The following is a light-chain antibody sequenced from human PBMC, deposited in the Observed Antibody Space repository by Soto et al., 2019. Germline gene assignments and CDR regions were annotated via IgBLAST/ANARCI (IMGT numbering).Light chain of an antibody. CDR3: QQYYNTPWT. J-gene: IGKJ1*01. Sequence: DIVMTQSPDSLAVSLGERATINCKSSQSVLYSSNNKNYLAWYQQKPGQPPKLLIYWASTRESVVPDRVSGSGSGTDFTRTISSLQAEDVAVYYCQQYYNTPWTFGQGTKVDIK. V-gene: IGKV4-1*01. CDR2: WAS. CDR1: QSVLYSSNNKNY.